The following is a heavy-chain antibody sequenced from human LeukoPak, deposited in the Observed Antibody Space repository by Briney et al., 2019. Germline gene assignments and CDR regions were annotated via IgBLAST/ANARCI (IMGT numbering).Heavy chain of an antibody. CDR3: ASITMVRGVPVKFDY. J-gene: IGHJ4*02. V-gene: IGHV1-2*02. D-gene: IGHD3-10*01. CDR1: GYTFTGYY. CDR2: INPNSGGT. Sequence: ASVKVSCKASGYTFTGYYMHWVRQAPGQGLEWMGWINPNSGGTNYAQKFQGRVTMTRDTSISTAYMELSRLRFDDTAVYYCASITMVRGVPVKFDYWGQGTLVTVSS.